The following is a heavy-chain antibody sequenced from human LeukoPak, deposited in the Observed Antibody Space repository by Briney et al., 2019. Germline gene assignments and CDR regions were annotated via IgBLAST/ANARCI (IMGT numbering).Heavy chain of an antibody. D-gene: IGHD1-26*01. CDR1: GGSFRSYY. V-gene: IGHV4-59*01. CDR3: ARYGGGSREGWFDP. CDR2: VFHNGNT. J-gene: IGHJ5*02. Sequence: SETLSLTCTVSGGSFRSYYWSWIRQSPGKGLEWIGCVFHNGNTNYNPSLKSRVTMLIDTSKKQFSLKLTSVTAADTAVYYCARYGGGSREGWFDPWGQGTLVTVSS.